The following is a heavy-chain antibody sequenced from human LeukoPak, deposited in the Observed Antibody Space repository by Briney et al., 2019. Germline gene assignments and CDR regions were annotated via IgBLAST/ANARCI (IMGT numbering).Heavy chain of an antibody. CDR1: GFTFSSYS. D-gene: IGHD6-13*01. Sequence: PGGSLRLSCAASGFTFSSYSMNWVRQAPGKGLEWVSASSGSGGSTYYADSVKGRFTISRDISKNTLYLQMNSLRAEDTAVYYCAKDLAAAVENAFDIWGQGKMVTVSS. V-gene: IGHV3-23*01. CDR3: AKDLAAAVENAFDI. J-gene: IGHJ3*02. CDR2: SSGSGGST.